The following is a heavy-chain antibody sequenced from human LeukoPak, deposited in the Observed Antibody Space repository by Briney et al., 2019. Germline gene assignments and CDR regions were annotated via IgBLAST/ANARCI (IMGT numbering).Heavy chain of an antibody. J-gene: IGHJ4*02. Sequence: AASVKVSCKASGYTFTSYYMHWVRQAPGQGLEWVGIINPSGGSTSYAQKFQGRVTMTRDTSTSTVYMELSSLRSEDTAVYYCAREFGLGYYYDSWGQGTLVTVSS. V-gene: IGHV1-46*01. CDR2: INPSGGST. CDR3: AREFGLGYYYDS. D-gene: IGHD1-26*01. CDR1: GYTFTSYY.